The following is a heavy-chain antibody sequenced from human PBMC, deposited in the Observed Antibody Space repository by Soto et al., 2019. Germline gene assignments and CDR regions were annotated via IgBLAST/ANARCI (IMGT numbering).Heavy chain of an antibody. CDR1: GASISSGGYY. CDR3: ARDAPPFVS. CDR2: VRHSGST. Sequence: QVQLQESGPGLVKSSQTLSLTCTVSGASISSGGYYWSWIRQYPGNGLEWIGYVRHSGSTYYNPSLKSRVLISVDTSKNQSSLRLSSVTPADTAVYYCARDAPPFVSWGQGTLVTVSS. V-gene: IGHV4-31*03. J-gene: IGHJ4*02.